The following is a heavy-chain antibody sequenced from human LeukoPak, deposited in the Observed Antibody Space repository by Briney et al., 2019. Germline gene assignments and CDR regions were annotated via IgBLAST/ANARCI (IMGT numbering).Heavy chain of an antibody. CDR3: ARDRGRYCSGGSCSAGDY. CDR2: ISDSGGST. D-gene: IGHD2-15*01. J-gene: IGHJ4*02. CDR1: GFTFSISA. Sequence: QPGGSLRLSCAASGFTFSISAMSSVRQAPGKVLEWASGISDSGGSTFYADSVKGRFTISRDNSKNTLYLQMNSLRAEDTAVYYCARDRGRYCSGGSCSAGDYWGQGTLVTVSS. V-gene: IGHV3-23*01.